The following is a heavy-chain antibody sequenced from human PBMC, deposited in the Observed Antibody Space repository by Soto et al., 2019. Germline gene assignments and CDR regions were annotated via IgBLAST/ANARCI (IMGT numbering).Heavy chain of an antibody. J-gene: IGHJ4*02. Sequence: GGSLRLSCAASGFTFSSYGMHWVRQAPGKGLEWVAVIWYDGSNKYYADSVKGRFTISRDNSKNTLYLQMNSLRAEDTAVYYCARDVGYCSGGSCYSRSILDYWGQGTLVTVSS. CDR2: IWYDGSNK. V-gene: IGHV3-33*01. D-gene: IGHD2-15*01. CDR1: GFTFSSYG. CDR3: ARDVGYCSGGSCYSRSILDY.